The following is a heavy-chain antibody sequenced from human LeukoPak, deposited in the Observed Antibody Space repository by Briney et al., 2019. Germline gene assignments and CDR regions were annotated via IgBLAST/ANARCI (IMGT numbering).Heavy chain of an antibody. CDR1: GFAFNFRTSG. CDR3: AKSGAILLWFGELETGSYYFDY. D-gene: IGHD3-10*01. J-gene: IGHJ4*02. Sequence: GGSLRLSCAASGFAFNFRTSGMHWVRQAPGKGLEWVANIKEDESEKYYVASVKGRFTISRDNSKNTLYLQMNSLRAEDTAVYYCAKSGAILLWFGELETGSYYFDYWGQGTLVTVSS. CDR2: IKEDESEK. V-gene: IGHV3-7*03.